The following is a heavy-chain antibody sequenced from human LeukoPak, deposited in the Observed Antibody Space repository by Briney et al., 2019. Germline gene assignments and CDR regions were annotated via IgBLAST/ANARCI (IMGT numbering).Heavy chain of an antibody. Sequence: PGGSLRLSCTASGFTLSDYWMHWLRQVPGEGPMWVSRINSRGTQIDYADSVRGRFSISRDNTKNTLYLQMNSLRAEDTAVYYCARGDRDFWGFPQRGQGKLVTVSS. CDR1: GFTLSDYW. CDR3: ARGDRDFWGFPQ. CDR2: INSRGTQI. D-gene: IGHD7-27*01. J-gene: IGHJ4*02. V-gene: IGHV3-74*01.